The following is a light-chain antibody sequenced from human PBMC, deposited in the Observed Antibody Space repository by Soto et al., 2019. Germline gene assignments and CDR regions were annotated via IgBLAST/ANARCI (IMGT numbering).Light chain of an antibody. J-gene: IGKJ5*01. Sequence: IVMTQSPATLSVSPGERATLSCRASQSVSSNLAWYQQKPGQAPRLLIYGASTRATGIPARFSGSGSGTEFTLTISSLQSEDFAEYHCQGYNNWRRISFGQGTRLEI. V-gene: IGKV3-15*01. CDR2: GAS. CDR3: QGYNNWRRIS. CDR1: QSVSSN.